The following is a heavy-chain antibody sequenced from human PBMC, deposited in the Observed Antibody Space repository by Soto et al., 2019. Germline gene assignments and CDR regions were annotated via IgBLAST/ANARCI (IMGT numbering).Heavy chain of an antibody. V-gene: IGHV4-4*07. CDR2: IYTSGST. Sequence: SETLSLTCTVSGGSISSYYWSWIRQPAGKGLEWIGRIYTSGSTNYSPSLKSRVTMSVDTSKNQFSLRLSSVTAADTAVYYCARDQSAYYDFWSGYLGSEFYYYGMDVWGQGTTVTV. D-gene: IGHD3-3*01. J-gene: IGHJ6*02. CDR1: GGSISSYY. CDR3: ARDQSAYYDFWSGYLGSEFYYYGMDV.